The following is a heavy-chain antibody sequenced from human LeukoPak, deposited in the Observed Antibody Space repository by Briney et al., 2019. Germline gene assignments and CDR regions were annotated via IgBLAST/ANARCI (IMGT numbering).Heavy chain of an antibody. D-gene: IGHD6-19*01. J-gene: IGHJ6*03. Sequence: SETLSLTRTVSGGSISSYYWSWIRQPSGKGLEWIGYIYYSGSTNYNPSLKSRVTISVDTSKNQFSLKLSSVTAADTAVYYCARCHSSGWYDHYYYYMDVWGKGTTVTISS. V-gene: IGHV4-59*01. CDR1: GGSISSYY. CDR2: IYYSGST. CDR3: ARCHSSGWYDHYYYYMDV.